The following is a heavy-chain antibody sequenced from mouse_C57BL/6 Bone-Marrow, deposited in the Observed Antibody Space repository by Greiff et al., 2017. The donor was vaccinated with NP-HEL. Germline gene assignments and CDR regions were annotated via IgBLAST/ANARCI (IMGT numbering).Heavy chain of an antibody. CDR1: GYTFTSYW. D-gene: IGHD1-1*01. CDR3: AREAYYYGSSYEDAMDY. Sequence: VQLQQPGAELVMPGASVKLSCKASGYTFTSYWMHWVKQRPGQGLEWIGEIDPSDSYTNYNQKFKGKSTLTLDQSSSTASMQLSSLTSEDSAVYYCAREAYYYGSSYEDAMDYWGQGTSVTVSS. V-gene: IGHV1-69*01. J-gene: IGHJ4*01. CDR2: IDPSDSYT.